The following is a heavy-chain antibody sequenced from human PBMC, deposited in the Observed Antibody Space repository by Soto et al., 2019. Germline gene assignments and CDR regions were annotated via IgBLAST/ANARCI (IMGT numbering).Heavy chain of an antibody. CDR3: AREASSSSRPPRYYYGMDV. CDR2: IYYSGST. J-gene: IGHJ6*02. D-gene: IGHD6-13*01. V-gene: IGHV4-61*01. Sequence: TSETLSLTRTVSGGSVRSGSYYWSLIRKPPGKGLEWIGYIYYSGSTNYNPSLKSRVTISVDTSKNQFSLKLSSVTAADTAVYYCAREASSSSRPPRYYYGMDVWGQGTTVTVS. CDR1: GGSVRSGSYY.